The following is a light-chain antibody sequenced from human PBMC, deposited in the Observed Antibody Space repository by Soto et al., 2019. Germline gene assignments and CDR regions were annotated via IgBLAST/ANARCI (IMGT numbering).Light chain of an antibody. J-gene: IGKJ4*01. Sequence: EIVMTQSPATLSVSPGERATLSCRSSQNVNSNLAWYQQKPGQAPRRLIYGASTRATGIPARFSGSGSGTEFTLTISSLQSEDFAVYYCQQYDNWPPLTFGGGTKVEIK. CDR1: QNVNSN. V-gene: IGKV3-15*01. CDR3: QQYDNWPPLT. CDR2: GAS.